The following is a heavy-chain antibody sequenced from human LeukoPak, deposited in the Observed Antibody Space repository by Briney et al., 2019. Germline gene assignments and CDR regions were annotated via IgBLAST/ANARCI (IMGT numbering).Heavy chain of an antibody. J-gene: IGHJ5*02. CDR2: IYYSGST. Sequence: SETLSLICTVSGGSISSGDYYWSWIRQPPGKGLEWIGYIYYSGSTYYNPSLKSRVTISVDTSKNQFSLKLSSVTAADTAVYYCARDKRITIFGVVSPNWFDPWGQGTLVTVSS. CDR3: ARDKRITIFGVVSPNWFDP. V-gene: IGHV4-30-4*08. D-gene: IGHD3-3*01. CDR1: GGSISSGDYY.